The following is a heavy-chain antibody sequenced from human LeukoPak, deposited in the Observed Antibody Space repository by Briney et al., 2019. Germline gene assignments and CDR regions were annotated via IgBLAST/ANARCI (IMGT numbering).Heavy chain of an antibody. CDR2: IIPIFGTA. D-gene: IGHD2-21*01. V-gene: IGHV1-69*13. CDR3: ARASYCGGDCYWGYFDY. CDR1: GGTFSSYA. J-gene: IGHJ4*02. Sequence: AASVKVSCKASGGTFSSYAISWVRQAPGQGLESMGGIIPIFGTANYAQKFQGRVTITADESTSTAYMELSSLRSEDTAVYYCARASYCGGDCYWGYFDYWGQGTLVTVSS.